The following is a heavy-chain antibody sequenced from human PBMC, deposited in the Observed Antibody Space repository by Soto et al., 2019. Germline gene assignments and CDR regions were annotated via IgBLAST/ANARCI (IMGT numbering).Heavy chain of an antibody. D-gene: IGHD2-15*01. V-gene: IGHV3-33*01. CDR3: ARDGGGWIAFDL. CDR2: VWYDGSHI. Sequence: QVQLVESGGGVVQPGRSLRLSCAASGFTFRAYGMHWVRQAPGKGLEWVAVVWYDGSHIFYAGSVEGRFTISRDNSKDTLFLQMNSFRAEDPTMYYFARDGGGWIAFDLWGQCTMFPVSS. CDR1: GFTFRAYG. J-gene: IGHJ3*01.